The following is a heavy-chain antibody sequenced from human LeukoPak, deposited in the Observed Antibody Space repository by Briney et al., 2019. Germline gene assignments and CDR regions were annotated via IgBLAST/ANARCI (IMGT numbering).Heavy chain of an antibody. CDR3: ARARQWLVRGWFDP. Sequence: KPSETLSLTCAVYGGSFSGYYWSWIRQPPGKGLEWTGEINHSGSTNYNPSLKSRVTISVDTSKNQFSLKLSSVTAADTAVYYCARARQWLVRGWFDPWGQGTLVTVSS. CDR2: INHSGST. D-gene: IGHD6-19*01. J-gene: IGHJ5*02. CDR1: GGSFSGYY. V-gene: IGHV4-34*01.